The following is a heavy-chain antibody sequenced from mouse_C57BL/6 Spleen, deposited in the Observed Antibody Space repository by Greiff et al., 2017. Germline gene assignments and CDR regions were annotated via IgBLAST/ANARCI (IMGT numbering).Heavy chain of an antibody. CDR3: ARSDDYDGYAMDY. Sequence: QVQLQQSGAELARPGASVKMSCKASGYTFTSYTMHWVKQRPGQGLEWIGYINPSSGYTKYNQKFKDKATLTADKSSSTAYMQLSSLTSEDSAVYYCARSDDYDGYAMDYWVQGTSVTVSS. J-gene: IGHJ4*01. CDR1: GYTFTSYT. D-gene: IGHD2-4*01. CDR2: INPSSGYT. V-gene: IGHV1-4*01.